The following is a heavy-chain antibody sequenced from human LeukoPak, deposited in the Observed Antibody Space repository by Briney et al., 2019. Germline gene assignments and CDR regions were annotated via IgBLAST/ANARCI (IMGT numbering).Heavy chain of an antibody. V-gene: IGHV4-4*07. D-gene: IGHD3-10*01. CDR2: ISSSGST. CDR1: GGSISTYY. Sequence: NPSETLSLTCSVSGGSISTYYWSWIRQPAGKGLEWIGRISSSGSTNYNPSLKSRLTMSIDTSKNQFSLNLTSLTAADTAVYYCARSDSGTYCTGLFDFWGQGTLVTVSS. CDR3: ARSDSGTYCTGLFDF. J-gene: IGHJ4*02.